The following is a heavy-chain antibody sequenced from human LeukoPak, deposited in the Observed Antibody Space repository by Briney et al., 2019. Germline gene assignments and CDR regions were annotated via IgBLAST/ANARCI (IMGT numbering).Heavy chain of an antibody. Sequence: ASVKVSCKASGYTFTGYYMHWVRQAPGQGLEWMGWINPNSGGTNYAQKFQGRVTMTRDTSISTAYMELSRLRSDDTAVYYCARGAYYDYVWGSYRYSMNGFDYWGQGTLVTVSS. CDR3: ARGAYYDYVWGSYRYSMNGFDY. V-gene: IGHV1-2*02. D-gene: IGHD3-16*02. J-gene: IGHJ4*02. CDR2: INPNSGGT. CDR1: GYTFTGYY.